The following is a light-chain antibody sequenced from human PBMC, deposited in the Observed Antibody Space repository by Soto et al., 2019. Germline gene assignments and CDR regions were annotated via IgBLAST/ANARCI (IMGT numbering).Light chain of an antibody. Sequence: EILLTQSPATLSLSAGERATLSCRASQSVTGNYLAWYQQKPGQAPRLLIYDASSRATGIPDRFSGGGSGTDFTLTISSLEAQDVAFYWCQQYFDVPFTFGGGTKVDIK. CDR3: QQYFDVPFT. V-gene: IGKV3D-20*02. CDR2: DAS. J-gene: IGKJ4*01. CDR1: QSVTGNY.